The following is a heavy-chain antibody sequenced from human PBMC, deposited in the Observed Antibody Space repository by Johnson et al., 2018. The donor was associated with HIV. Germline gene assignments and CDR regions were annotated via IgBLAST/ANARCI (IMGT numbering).Heavy chain of an antibody. D-gene: IGHD3-22*01. J-gene: IGHJ3*02. Sequence: VQLVESGGGVVRPGGSLKLSCAASGFTFSSYAMHWVRQAPGKGLEWVAVISYDGSNKYYADSVKGRFTISRENAKNSLYLQMNSLRAGDTAVYYCARGSSYYYDSSGSDAFDIWGQGTMVTVSS. CDR2: ISYDGSNK. CDR1: GFTFSSYA. CDR3: ARGSSYYYDSSGSDAFDI. V-gene: IGHV3-30*14.